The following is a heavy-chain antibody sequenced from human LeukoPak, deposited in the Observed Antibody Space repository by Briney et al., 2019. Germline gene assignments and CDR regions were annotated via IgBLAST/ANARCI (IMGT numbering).Heavy chain of an antibody. CDR3: ARTPMQGYGYSYYYYGMDV. CDR1: GFTFSDYY. CDR2: ISSSGSTI. V-gene: IGHV3-11*01. J-gene: IGHJ6*02. D-gene: IGHD5-18*01. Sequence: GGSLRLSCAASGFTFSDYYMSWIRQAPGKGLEWVSYISSSGSTIYYADSVKGRFTISRDNAKNSLYLQMNSLRAEDTAVYYCARTPMQGYGYSYYYYGMDVWGQGTTVTVSS.